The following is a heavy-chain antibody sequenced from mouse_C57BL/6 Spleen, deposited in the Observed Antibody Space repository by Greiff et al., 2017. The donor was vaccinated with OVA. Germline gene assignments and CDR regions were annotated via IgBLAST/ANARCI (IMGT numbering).Heavy chain of an antibody. CDR3: AREGYYGSSSYYFDY. D-gene: IGHD1-1*01. Sequence: QVQLKQSGAELVRPGASVKLSCKASGYTFTDYYINWVKQRPGQGLEWIARIYPGSGNTYYNEKFKGKATLTAEKSSSTAYMQLSSLTSEDSAVYFCAREGYYGSSSYYFDYWGQGTTLTVSS. CDR2: IYPGSGNT. CDR1: GYTFTDYY. J-gene: IGHJ2*01. V-gene: IGHV1-76*01.